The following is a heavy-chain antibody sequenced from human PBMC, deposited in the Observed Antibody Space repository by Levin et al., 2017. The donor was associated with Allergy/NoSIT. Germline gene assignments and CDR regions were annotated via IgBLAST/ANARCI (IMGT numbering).Heavy chain of an antibody. CDR2: IKSKTDGGTT. D-gene: IGHD3-16*01. V-gene: IGHV3-15*01. Sequence: ETLSLTCAASGFTFSNAWMSWVRQAPGKGLEWVGRIKSKTDGGTTDYAAPVKGRFTISRDDSKNTLYLQMNSLKTEDTAVYYCRWGLRHWGQGTLVTVSS. CDR1: GFTFSNAW. J-gene: IGHJ1*01. CDR3: RWGLRH.